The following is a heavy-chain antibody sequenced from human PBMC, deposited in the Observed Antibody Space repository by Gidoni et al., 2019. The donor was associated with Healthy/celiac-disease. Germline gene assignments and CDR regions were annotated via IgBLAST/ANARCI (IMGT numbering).Heavy chain of an antibody. CDR1: GFTLSSSA. V-gene: IGHV3-23*04. J-gene: IGHJ5*02. CDR3: ANPYSSSWFP. D-gene: IGHD6-13*01. Sequence: EVQLVESGGGLVQPGGSLSLSCAASGFTLSSSASGWVRQAPGRGLEWVAAISGSGGSTYYADSVKGRFTISRDNSKNTLYLQMNSLRAEDTAVYYCANPYSSSWFPWGQGTLVTVSS. CDR2: ISGSGGST.